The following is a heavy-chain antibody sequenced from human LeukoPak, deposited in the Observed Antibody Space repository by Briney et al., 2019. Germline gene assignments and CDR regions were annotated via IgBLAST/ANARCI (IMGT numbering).Heavy chain of an antibody. Sequence: GGSLRLSCAASGFTFDDYAMHRVRQAPGKGLDWDSGISWNSGSIGYPDSVKGRFTISRDNAKNSLYLQMNSLRAEDTALYYCAKDMIAATPFYGMDVWGQGTTVTVSS. V-gene: IGHV3-9*01. CDR3: AKDMIAATPFYGMDV. J-gene: IGHJ6*02. CDR1: GFTFDDYA. D-gene: IGHD2-15*01. CDR2: ISWNSGSI.